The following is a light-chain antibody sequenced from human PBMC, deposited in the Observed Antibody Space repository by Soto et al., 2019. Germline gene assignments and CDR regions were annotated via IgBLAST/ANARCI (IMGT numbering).Light chain of an antibody. Sequence: DIQMTQSPSSLSASLGDRVTITCRASQGIGNYLAWYQLQPGKVPKLLIYAASTLQSGVPSRFSGSGSGTAFTHTISSLQPEDVATYFCQKSNSAPRTFGQGTKVEI. J-gene: IGKJ1*01. V-gene: IGKV1-27*01. CDR3: QKSNSAPRT. CDR2: AAS. CDR1: QGIGNY.